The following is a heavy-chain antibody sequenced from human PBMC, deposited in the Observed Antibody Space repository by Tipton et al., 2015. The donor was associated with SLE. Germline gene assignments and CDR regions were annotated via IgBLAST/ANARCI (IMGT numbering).Heavy chain of an antibody. CDR3: ARQTTEAGVVGYFFDY. Sequence: TLSLTCAVSGGSISSNYWWSWVRQPPGKGLEWIGEIYHSGNTNYNPSLKSRVTISVDTSKNQFSLWLSSVTAADTAVYYCARQTTEAGVVGYFFDYWGQGTLVTVPS. V-gene: IGHV4-4*02. J-gene: IGHJ4*02. CDR1: GGSISSNYW. D-gene: IGHD6-19*01. CDR2: IYHSGNT.